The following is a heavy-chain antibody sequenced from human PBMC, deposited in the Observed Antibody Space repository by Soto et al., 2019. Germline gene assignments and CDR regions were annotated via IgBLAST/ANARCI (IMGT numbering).Heavy chain of an antibody. CDR3: ARGDYYDDSGSFADAFDI. J-gene: IGHJ3*02. D-gene: IGHD3-22*01. Sequence: GGSLRLSCAASGFTFSSYWMSWVRQAPGKGLEWVANIKQDGSEKFYVDSVKGRFTISRDNAKNSLHLQMNSLRTVDTAVYYCARGDYYDDSGSFADAFDIWGLGTLVTVSS. CDR2: IKQDGSEK. V-gene: IGHV3-7*05. CDR1: GFTFSSYW.